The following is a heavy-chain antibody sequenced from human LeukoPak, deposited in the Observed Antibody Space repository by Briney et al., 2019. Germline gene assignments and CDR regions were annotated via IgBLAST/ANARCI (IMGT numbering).Heavy chain of an antibody. D-gene: IGHD1/OR15-1a*01. Sequence: ASVKVSCTSSGYTFINYGVTWVRQAPGQGLEWMGWIGGYNGNTNYAQKLQGRVTMTTDTSTSTAYMELGRLRSDDTAMYYCARSYTNNGGFPPYWGQGTLVTVSS. CDR1: GYTFINYG. CDR2: IGGYNGNT. CDR3: ARSYTNNGGFPPY. J-gene: IGHJ4*02. V-gene: IGHV1-18*01.